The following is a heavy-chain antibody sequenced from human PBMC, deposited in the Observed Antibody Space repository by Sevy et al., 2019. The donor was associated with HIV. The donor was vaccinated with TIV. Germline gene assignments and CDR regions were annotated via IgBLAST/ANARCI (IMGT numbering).Heavy chain of an antibody. J-gene: IGHJ4*02. CDR1: GFTFSSYW. V-gene: IGHV3-7*03. D-gene: IGHD2-2*01. Sequence: GGSLRPSCAASGFTFSSYWMSWVRQAPGKGLEWVANIKQDGSEKYYVDSVKGRFTISRDNAKNSLYLQMNSLRAEDTAVYYCAREIPAALFDYWGQGTLVTVSS. CDR2: IKQDGSEK. CDR3: AREIPAALFDY.